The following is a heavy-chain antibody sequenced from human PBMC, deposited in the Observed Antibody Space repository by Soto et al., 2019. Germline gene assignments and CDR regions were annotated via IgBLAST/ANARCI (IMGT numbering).Heavy chain of an antibody. CDR1: GFTFSSYG. CDR2: IWYDGSNK. D-gene: IGHD2-15*01. CDR3: ARDRDRSAVFDY. Sequence: LRLSCAASGFTFSSYGMHWVRQAPGKGLEWVAVIWYDGSNKYYADSVKGRFTISRDNSKNTLYLQMNSLRAEDTAVYYCARDRDRSAVFDYWGQGTLVTVSS. J-gene: IGHJ4*02. V-gene: IGHV3-33*01.